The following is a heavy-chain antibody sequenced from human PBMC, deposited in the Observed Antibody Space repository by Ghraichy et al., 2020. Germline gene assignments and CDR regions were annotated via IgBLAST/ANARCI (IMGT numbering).Heavy chain of an antibody. CDR1: GCSISSYY. CDR2: IYTSGST. V-gene: IGHV4-4*07. CDR3: AGSEQGGDGSSASCPYHWFDR. J-gene: IGHJ5*02. Sequence: SETLSLTCTVSGCSISSYYWSWFRQPAGKGLEWIGRIYTSGSTNYNPSLNNRVTISVDTSKNQFSLKQSSVTAADTAVYYCAGSEQGGDGSSASCPYHWFDRRGQGTLVTVSS. D-gene: IGHD2-2*01.